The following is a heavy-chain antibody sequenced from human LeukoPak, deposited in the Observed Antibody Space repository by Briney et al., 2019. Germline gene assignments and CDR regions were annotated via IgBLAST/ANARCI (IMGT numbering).Heavy chain of an antibody. CDR3: ARDNSVGDVAWWFDP. D-gene: IGHD1-26*01. Sequence: RASVRASCKASGYSFTSHYMHWVRQAPGQGLEWLGLINPSGSSTLYAQKFQGRVTMTRDMSTTTDYMELSSLRSEDTAVYYCARDNSVGDVAWWFDPWGQGTLVTVSS. CDR1: GYSFTSHY. V-gene: IGHV1-46*01. J-gene: IGHJ5*02. CDR2: INPSGSST.